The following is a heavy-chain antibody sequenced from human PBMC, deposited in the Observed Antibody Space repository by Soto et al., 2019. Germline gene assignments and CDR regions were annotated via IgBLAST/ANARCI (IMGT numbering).Heavy chain of an antibody. V-gene: IGHV1-18*01. Sequence: GASVKVSCKASGYRFTSYYISWVRQAPGQGLEWMGWISVYNGNTNYAQPLQGRVTMTTDTSTSTAYMDLWSLRSDDTAVYYCARAQGPTVDFDYWGQGTLVTVS. D-gene: IGHD4-17*01. CDR3: ARAQGPTVDFDY. CDR2: ISVYNGNT. J-gene: IGHJ4*02. CDR1: GYRFTSYY.